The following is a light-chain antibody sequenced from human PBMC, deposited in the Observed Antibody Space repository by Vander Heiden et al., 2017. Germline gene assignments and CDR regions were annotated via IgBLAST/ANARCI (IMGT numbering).Light chain of an antibody. CDR2: DVS. CDR3: SSYTSSSTLYV. V-gene: IGLV2-14*01. CDR1: SSDVGGYNY. J-gene: IGLJ1*01. Sequence: QSALTQPASVSGSPGQSITTSCTGTSSDVGGYNYVSWYQQHPGKAPKLRIYDVSNRPSGVSNRFSGSKSDNTASLTISGLQAEDEADYYCSSYTSSSTLYVFGTGTKVTVL.